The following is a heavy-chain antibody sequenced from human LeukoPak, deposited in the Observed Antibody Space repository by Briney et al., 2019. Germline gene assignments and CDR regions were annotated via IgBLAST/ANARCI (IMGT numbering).Heavy chain of an antibody. CDR3: AREVAVCSGGSCYSFRGFGYFDY. CDR2: ITNSGNSK. J-gene: IGHJ4*02. V-gene: IGHV3-48*01. Sequence: GGSLRLSCAASEFTFSSYSMNWVRQAPGKGLEWVSYITNSGNSKSYADSVKGRFTISRDNTKNSLYLQMNGLRAEDTAVYYCAREVAVCSGGSCYSFRGFGYFDYWGQGTLVTVSS. CDR1: EFTFSSYS. D-gene: IGHD2-15*01.